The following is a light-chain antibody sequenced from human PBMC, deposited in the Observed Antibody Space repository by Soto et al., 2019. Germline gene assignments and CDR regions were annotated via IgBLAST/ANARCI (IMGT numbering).Light chain of an antibody. CDR1: QSVSSN. CDR3: QQYDNWPPT. J-gene: IGKJ1*01. V-gene: IGKV3-15*01. CDR2: GAS. Sequence: EIVMTQSPATLSVSPGERATLSCRASQSVSSNLAWYQQKPGQAPRLLIYGASTGATGIPARFSGSGSGTEFTLTICSLQSEDFAVYYCQQYDNWPPTFGQGTKV.